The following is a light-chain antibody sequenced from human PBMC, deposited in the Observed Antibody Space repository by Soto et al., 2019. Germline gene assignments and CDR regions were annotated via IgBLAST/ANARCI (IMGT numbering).Light chain of an antibody. CDR1: SSDVGGYNY. J-gene: IGLJ1*01. CDR3: SSYTSSSTYV. V-gene: IGLV2-14*01. Sequence: QSVLPQPASVSGSPGQSITISCTGTSSDVGGYNYVSWHQLHPGKAPKPMVYEVSNRPSGVSNRFSGSKSGNTASLTISGLQAEDEADYYCSSYTSSSTYVFGTGTKVTVL. CDR2: EVS.